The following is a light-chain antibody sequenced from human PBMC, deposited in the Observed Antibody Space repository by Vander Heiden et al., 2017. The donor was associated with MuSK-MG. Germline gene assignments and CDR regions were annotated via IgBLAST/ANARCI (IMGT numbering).Light chain of an antibody. Sequence: DIVMTQSPDSLAVSLGERATINCKSSQSVLYSSNNKNYLAWYQQKPGQHPKLLIYWASTRESGVPDRFSGRGSGKDFTLTISSPQAEDVAVYYCQQYYSTPTFGQGTKLEIK. V-gene: IGKV4-1*01. CDR3: QQYYSTPT. CDR1: QSVLYSSNNKNY. CDR2: WAS. J-gene: IGKJ2*01.